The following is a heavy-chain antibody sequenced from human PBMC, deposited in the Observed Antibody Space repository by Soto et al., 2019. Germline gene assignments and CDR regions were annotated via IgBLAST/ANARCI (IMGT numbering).Heavy chain of an antibody. V-gene: IGHV4-59*01. Sequence: QVQLQESGPGLVKPSETLSLTCTVSGGSISSYYWSWILQPPGKGLEWIGYIYYSGSNNYNPSLKGRVIITVDTSKDQFSLKMSSVTAADTAVYYCARYRSSGLTYYYYYGMDVCGQGTTVTV. J-gene: IGHJ6*02. CDR3: ARYRSSGLTYYYYYGMDV. CDR1: GGSISSYY. CDR2: IYYSGSN. D-gene: IGHD6-19*01.